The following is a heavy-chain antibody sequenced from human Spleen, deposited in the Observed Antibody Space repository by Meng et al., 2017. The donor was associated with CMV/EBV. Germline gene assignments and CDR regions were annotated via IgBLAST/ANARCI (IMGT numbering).Heavy chain of an antibody. Sequence: SETLSLTCTVSGGSISSSLYYWGWIRQPPGKGLEWIGTIYYSGSTSYNPSLKSRVTMSIDTSKNQFSLKVRSVTAADTAVYYCAKGYRPYYYGMDVWGQGTTVTVSS. V-gene: IGHV4-39*07. CDR3: AKGYRPYYYGMDV. CDR1: GGSISSSLYY. D-gene: IGHD5-18*01. CDR2: IYYSGST. J-gene: IGHJ6*02.